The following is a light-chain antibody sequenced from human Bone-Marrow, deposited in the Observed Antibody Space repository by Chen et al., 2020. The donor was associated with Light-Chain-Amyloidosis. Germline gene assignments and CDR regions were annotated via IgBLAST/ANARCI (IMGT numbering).Light chain of an antibody. Sequence: SYELTQPPSVSVSPGQTARITCSGDDLPTKYAYWYQQKPGQAPVLVIHRDTERPSGISERFSGSSSGTTAALNISGVQAEDEADYHCQSADSSGTYKVIFGGGTKLTVL. CDR1: DLPTKY. CDR3: QSADSSGTYKVI. CDR2: RDT. V-gene: IGLV3-25*03. J-gene: IGLJ2*01.